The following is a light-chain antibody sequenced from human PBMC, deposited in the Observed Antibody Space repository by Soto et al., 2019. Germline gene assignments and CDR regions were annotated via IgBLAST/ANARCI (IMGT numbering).Light chain of an antibody. CDR1: ETVSSSY. CDR2: GAS. J-gene: IGKJ1*01. Sequence: DIVLTQSPGTLSWSHGERATLSCRASETVSSSYLAWYQQKPGQAPRLLIYGASSRATGIPDRFSGSGSGTDFTLTISRLEPEDFAVYYCQHYNTSPWTFGQGTKVDIK. CDR3: QHYNTSPWT. V-gene: IGKV3-20*01.